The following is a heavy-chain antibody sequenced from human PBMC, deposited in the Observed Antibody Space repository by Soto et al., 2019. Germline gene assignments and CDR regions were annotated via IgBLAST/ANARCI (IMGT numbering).Heavy chain of an antibody. CDR2: INEDGSKN. CDR1: GFTFGTYW. V-gene: IGHV3-7*01. J-gene: IGHJ4*02. CDR3: ARSGDVATVTDY. Sequence: EVQLVESGGGLVQPGGSLRLSCAASGFTFGTYWMSWVRQAPGKGLEWVANINEDGSKNYYVDSVRGRFTISRDNAQQSLYLHMSSLRAEDTAVYYCARSGDVATVTDYWGQGTLVTVSS. D-gene: IGHD4-17*01.